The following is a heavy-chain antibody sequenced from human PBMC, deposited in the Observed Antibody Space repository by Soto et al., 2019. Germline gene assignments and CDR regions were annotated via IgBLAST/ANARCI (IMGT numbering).Heavy chain of an antibody. V-gene: IGHV3-53*01. D-gene: IGHD1-26*01. Sequence: GGSLRLSCAASGFTVGSNYIIFFRHAPCKWLEWVSVIYSGGSTYYADSVKGRFTISRDNSKNTLYLQMNSLRAEDTAVYYCAREVLGGAITYWGQGTLVTGSS. CDR2: IYSGGST. CDR1: GFTVGSNY. CDR3: AREVLGGAITY. J-gene: IGHJ4*02.